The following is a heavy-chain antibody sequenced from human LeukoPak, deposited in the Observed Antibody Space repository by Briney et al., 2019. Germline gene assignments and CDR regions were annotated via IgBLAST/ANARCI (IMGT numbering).Heavy chain of an antibody. Sequence: PSETLSLTCTVSGGSISSYYWSWIRQPPGKGLEWIGYIYHSGSTYYNPSLKSRVTISVDRSKNQFSLKLSSVTAADTAVYYCARDSGSYYVDYWGQGTLVTVSS. CDR3: ARDSGSYYVDY. J-gene: IGHJ4*02. CDR2: IYHSGST. D-gene: IGHD1-26*01. V-gene: IGHV4-59*12. CDR1: GGSISSYY.